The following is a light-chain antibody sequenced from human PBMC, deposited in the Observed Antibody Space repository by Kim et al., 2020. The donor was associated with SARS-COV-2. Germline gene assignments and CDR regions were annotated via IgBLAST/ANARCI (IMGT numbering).Light chain of an antibody. CDR3: QQYTTYPLT. J-gene: IGKJ3*01. CDR1: QDISGW. V-gene: IGKV1D-16*01. Sequence: DIQMTQSPSSLSASVGDRVTITCRSSQDISGWLAWYQQKPEKAPKSLIYSTSTLQSGVPSKFSGSRSGTDFTLTITNLQPEDFATYFIQQYTTYPLTFSSGTKVDIK. CDR2: STS.